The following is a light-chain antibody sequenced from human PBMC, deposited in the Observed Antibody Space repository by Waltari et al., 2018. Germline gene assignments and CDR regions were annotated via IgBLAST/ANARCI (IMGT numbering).Light chain of an antibody. Sequence: DIVMTQSPDSLAVSLGERATINCKSSQSVLYSSNNKNYLTWYQKKPGQPPKLLIYWASTRESGVPDRFSGSGSGTDFTLTISSLQAEDVAVYYCKQYYNTPFTFGPGTKVDVK. CDR3: KQYYNTPFT. CDR2: WAS. J-gene: IGKJ3*01. CDR1: QSVLYSSNNKNY. V-gene: IGKV4-1*01.